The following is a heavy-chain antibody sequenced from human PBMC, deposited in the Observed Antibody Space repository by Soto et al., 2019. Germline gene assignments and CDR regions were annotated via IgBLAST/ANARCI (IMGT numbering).Heavy chain of an antibody. CDR2: IKSKTDGGTT. J-gene: IGHJ4*02. Sequence: PGGSLRLSSAASGFTFSNVWMNWVRQAPGKGLEWVGRIKSKTDGGTTDYAAPVKGRFTISRDDSKNTLYLQMNSLKTEDTAVYYCTTDPVTMIVVVPSSGWGQGTLVTVSS. CDR3: TTDPVTMIVVVPSSG. CDR1: GFTFSNVW. D-gene: IGHD3-22*01. V-gene: IGHV3-15*07.